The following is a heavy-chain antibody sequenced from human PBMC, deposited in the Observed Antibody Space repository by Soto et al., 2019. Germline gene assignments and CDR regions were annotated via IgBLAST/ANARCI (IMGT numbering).Heavy chain of an antibody. CDR1: GGSISSGGYS. V-gene: IGHV4-31*03. D-gene: IGHD3-10*01. Sequence: QVQLQESGPGLVKPSQTLSLTCTVSGGSISSGGYSWSWIRQHPGKGLEWIGYIYYSGSTYYNPSLKSRVPISVDTSKNQFSLKLSSVTAADTAVYYCARDIRITIVRGSDAFDIWGQGTMVTVSS. CDR3: ARDIRITIVRGSDAFDI. J-gene: IGHJ3*02. CDR2: IYYSGST.